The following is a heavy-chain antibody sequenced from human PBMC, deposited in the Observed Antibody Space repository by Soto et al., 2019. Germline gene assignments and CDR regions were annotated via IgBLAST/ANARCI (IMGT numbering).Heavy chain of an antibody. V-gene: IGHV1-2*04. CDR3: ARDRGTGYNDSHDGFDI. CDR1: GYTFTGYY. J-gene: IGHJ3*02. D-gene: IGHD3-16*01. CDR2: INPNSGGT. Sequence: ASVKVSCKASGYTFTGYYMHWVRQAPGQGLEWMGWINPNSGGTNYAQKFQGWVTMTRDTSMSTAYMELSRLRSDDTAVYYCARDRGTGYNDSHDGFDIWGQGTLVTVSS.